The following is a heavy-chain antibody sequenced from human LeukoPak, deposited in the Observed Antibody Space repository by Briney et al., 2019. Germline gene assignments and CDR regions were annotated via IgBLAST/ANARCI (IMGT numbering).Heavy chain of an antibody. CDR1: GGSISGYY. Sequence: SETLSLTCTVSGGSISGYYLSWIRQSPEKGLEWIGYIYDSGTTNYNPSLKSRVLMSVDTSKTQVSLKVKSVTAADTAVYYCARHRITIFGVVTRIYGMDVWGQGTTVTVSS. D-gene: IGHD3-3*01. V-gene: IGHV4-59*01. CDR2: IYDSGTT. CDR3: ARHRITIFGVVTRIYGMDV. J-gene: IGHJ6*02.